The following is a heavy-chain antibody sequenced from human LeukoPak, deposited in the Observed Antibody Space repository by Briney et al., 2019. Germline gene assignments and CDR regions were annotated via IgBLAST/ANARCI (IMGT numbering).Heavy chain of an antibody. V-gene: IGHV4-34*01. J-gene: IGHJ3*02. Sequence: SETLSLTCAVYGGSFSGYYWSWIRQPPGKGLEWIGEINHSGSTNYNPSLKSRVTISVDTSKNQFSLKLSSVTAADTAVYYCARAGRYYYGSGRQERAFDIWGQGTMVTVSS. D-gene: IGHD3-10*01. CDR1: GGSFSGYY. CDR3: ARAGRYYYGSGRQERAFDI. CDR2: INHSGST.